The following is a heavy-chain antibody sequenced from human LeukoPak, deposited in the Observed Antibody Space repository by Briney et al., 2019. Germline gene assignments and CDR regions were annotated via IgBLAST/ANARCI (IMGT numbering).Heavy chain of an antibody. CDR3: ASTDTATGPDAFDI. CDR1: GGSISNSSYY. V-gene: IGHV4-39*01. J-gene: IGHJ3*02. CDR2: IYYSGST. Sequence: PSVTLSLTCTVSGGSISNSSYYWGWIRQPPGKGREWIGSIYYSGSTYYNPSLKSRVTISVDTSKNQFSLKLSSVTAADTAVYYCASTDTATGPDAFDIWGQGTMVTVSS. D-gene: IGHD5-18*01.